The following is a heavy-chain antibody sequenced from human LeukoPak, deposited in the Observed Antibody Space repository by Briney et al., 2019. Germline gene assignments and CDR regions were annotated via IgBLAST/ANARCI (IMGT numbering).Heavy chain of an antibody. D-gene: IGHD2-2*01. V-gene: IGHV1-46*01. CDR1: GYSFSSYF. CDR3: ASGNQLLSRYFEY. J-gene: IGHJ4*02. CDR2: INPSDGTP. Sequence: GASVKVSCKASGYSFSSYFMHWVRQAPGQGLEWMGIINPSDGTPRYTQKFQDRVTMTRDTSTSTVYMELINLRSDDTDIYFCASGNQLLSRYFEYWGQGTLVTVSS.